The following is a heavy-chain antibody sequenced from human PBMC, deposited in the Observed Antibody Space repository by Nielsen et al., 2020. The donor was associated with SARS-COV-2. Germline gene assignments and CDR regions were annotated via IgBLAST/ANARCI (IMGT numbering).Heavy chain of an antibody. V-gene: IGHV1-8*01. CDR2: MDPTSGKT. CDR1: GYSFTSYD. D-gene: IGHD5-12*01. CDR3: ASGPLFGRSYSGYEYYFDY. Sequence: ASVKVSCKASGYSFTSYDINWVRQVPGQGLEWLGWMDPTSGKTGYAQKFQGRVTMTRNTSISTAYMELSSLRSEDTAVYYCASGPLFGRSYSGYEYYFDYWGQGTLVTVSS. J-gene: IGHJ4*02.